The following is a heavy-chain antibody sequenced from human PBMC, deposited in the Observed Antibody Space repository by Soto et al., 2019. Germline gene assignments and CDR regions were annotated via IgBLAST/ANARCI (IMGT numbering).Heavy chain of an antibody. CDR2: IIPIFGTA. Sequence: SVKVSCKASGGTFSSYAISWVRQAPGQGLEWMGGIIPIFGTANYAQKFQGRVTITADKSTSTAYMELSSLRSEDTAVYYCARGQRALITYGPLDPWGQGTLVTVSS. V-gene: IGHV1-69*06. D-gene: IGHD4-17*01. CDR1: GGTFSSYA. J-gene: IGHJ5*02. CDR3: ARGQRALITYGPLDP.